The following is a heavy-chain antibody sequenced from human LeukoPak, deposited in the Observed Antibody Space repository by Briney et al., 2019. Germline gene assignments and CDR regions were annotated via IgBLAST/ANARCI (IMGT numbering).Heavy chain of an antibody. D-gene: IGHD1-26*01. J-gene: IGHJ5*02. V-gene: IGHV3-43*02. CDR1: GFTFDDYA. Sequence: GGSLRLSCAASGFTFDDYAMHWVRQAPGKGLEWVSLISGDGTTAYYADSVKGRFTISRDNSKSTVSLQLNSLRAEDTAVYYCAKDGVSFNKRWDWFDPWGQGTLVTVSS. CDR2: ISGDGTTA. CDR3: AKDGVSFNKRWDWFDP.